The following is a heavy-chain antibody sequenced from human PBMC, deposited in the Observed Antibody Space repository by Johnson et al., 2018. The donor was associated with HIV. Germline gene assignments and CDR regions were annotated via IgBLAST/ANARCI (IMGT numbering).Heavy chain of an antibody. CDR1: AFTFSSYA. D-gene: IGHD4/OR15-4a*01. CDR3: AKDRGLSPPGDAFDI. CDR2: IRYDGSNK. J-gene: IGHJ3*02. Sequence: QVQLVESGGGVVQPGRSLRLSCAASAFTFSSYAMHWVRQAPGKGLEWVAFIRYDGSNKYYADSVKGRFTISRDNSKNTLYLQMNNLRAEDTALYDCAKDRGLSPPGDAFDIWGQGTMVTVSS. V-gene: IGHV3-30*02.